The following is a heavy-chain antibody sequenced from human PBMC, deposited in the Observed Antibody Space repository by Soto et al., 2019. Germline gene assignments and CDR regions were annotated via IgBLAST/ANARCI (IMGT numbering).Heavy chain of an antibody. CDR3: ARGVGYCTNGVCYIVPFDY. Sequence: GESLKISCKGSGYSFTSYWIGWVRQMPGKGLEWMGIIYPDDSDTRYSPSFQGQVTISADKSISTAYLQWSSLKASDTAMYYCARGVGYCTNGVCYIVPFDYWSQGTLVTVSS. CDR2: IYPDDSDT. V-gene: IGHV5-51*01. J-gene: IGHJ4*02. CDR1: GYSFTSYW. D-gene: IGHD2-8*01.